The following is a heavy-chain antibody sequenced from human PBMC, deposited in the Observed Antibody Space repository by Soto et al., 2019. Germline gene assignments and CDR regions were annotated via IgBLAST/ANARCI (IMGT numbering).Heavy chain of an antibody. Sequence: VQLVQSGAEVKKPGASVKVSCKASGYTFTSYDINWVRQATGQGLEWMGWMNRNSGNTGYAQKFQGRVTMTRNTPISTGYMELSSLRSEDTAVYYCARIRGYDFGSGYRIPKQHFDYWGQGTLVTVSS. CDR2: MNRNSGNT. J-gene: IGHJ4*02. V-gene: IGHV1-8*01. CDR1: GYTFTSYD. CDR3: ARIRGYDFGSGYRIPKQHFDY. D-gene: IGHD3-3*01.